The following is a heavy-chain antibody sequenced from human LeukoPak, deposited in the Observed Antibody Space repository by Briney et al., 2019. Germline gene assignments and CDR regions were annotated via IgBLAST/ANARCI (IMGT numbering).Heavy chain of an antibody. D-gene: IGHD5-18*01. CDR1: GYTFTSYD. J-gene: IGHJ4*02. CDR2: MNPNSGNT. V-gene: IGHV1-8*01. Sequence: ASVKVSCKASGYTFTSYDINWVRQATGQGLEWMGWMNPNSGNTGYAQKFQGRVTMTRNTSISTAYMELSSLRSEDTAVYYCARSRHSYGYWEYYFDYWGQGTLVTVSS. CDR3: ARSRHSYGYWEYYFDY.